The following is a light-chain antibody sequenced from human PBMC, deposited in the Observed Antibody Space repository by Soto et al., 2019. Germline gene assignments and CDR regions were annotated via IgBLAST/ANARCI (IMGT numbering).Light chain of an antibody. J-gene: IGLJ1*01. CDR3: CSYVGATTYV. V-gene: IGLV2-11*01. CDR1: SSYVGGYNY. CDR2: DVS. Sequence: QSALTQPRSVSGSPGQSVTISCTGTSSYVGGYNYVSWYQQHPGKAPKLMIYDVSKRPSGVSNRFSGSNSGSTASLTISGLQAEDEADYYCCSYVGATTYVFGTGTKLTVL.